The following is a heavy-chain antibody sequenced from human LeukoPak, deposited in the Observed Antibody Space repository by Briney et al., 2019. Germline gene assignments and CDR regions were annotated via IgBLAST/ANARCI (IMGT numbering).Heavy chain of an antibody. D-gene: IGHD3-3*01. CDR2: IKQDGSEK. Sequence: GGSLRLSCAASGLTFSSYWMSWVRQAPGKGLEWVANIKQDGSEKYYVDSVKGRFTISRDNAKNSLYLQMNSLRAEDTAVYYCARGSLRLRFLEWSFDYWGQGTLVTVSS. CDR1: GLTFSSYW. CDR3: ARGSLRLRFLEWSFDY. J-gene: IGHJ4*02. V-gene: IGHV3-7*04.